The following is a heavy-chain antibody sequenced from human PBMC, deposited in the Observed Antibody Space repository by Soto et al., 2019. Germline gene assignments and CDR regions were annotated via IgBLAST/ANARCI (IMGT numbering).Heavy chain of an antibody. CDR2: ISYDGSNK. V-gene: IGHV3-30-3*01. CDR1: GFTFSGYA. D-gene: IGHD1-26*01. CDR3: ARDRRVGAMEFYYGMDV. Sequence: QVQLVESGGGVVQPGRSLRLSCAASGFTFSGYAMHWVRQAPGKGLERVAVISYDGSNKYYADSVKGRFTISRDNSKNTLYLQMNSLRAEDTAVYYCARDRRVGAMEFYYGMDVWGQGTTVTVSS. J-gene: IGHJ6*02.